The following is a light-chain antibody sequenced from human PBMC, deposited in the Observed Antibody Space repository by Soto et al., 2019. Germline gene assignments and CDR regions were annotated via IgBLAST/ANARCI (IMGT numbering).Light chain of an antibody. V-gene: IGLV2-23*01. Sequence: QSALTQPASVSGAPGQSITISCTGTSSDIGNYNLFSWYQQHPGKAPKLMIYEGSKRPSGVSHRFSGYKAGNTASLTISGLQAEDEADYYCCSDAGSITYVFGTGTKLTVL. CDR1: SSDIGNYNL. J-gene: IGLJ1*01. CDR3: CSDAGSITYV. CDR2: EGS.